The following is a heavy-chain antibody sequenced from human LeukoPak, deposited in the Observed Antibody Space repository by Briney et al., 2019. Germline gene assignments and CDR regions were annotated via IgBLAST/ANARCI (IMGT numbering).Heavy chain of an antibody. V-gene: IGHV4-31*03. Sequence: SETLSLTCTVSGGSISSGGYYWSWIRQHPGKGLEWIGYIYYSGSTYYNPSLKSRVTISVDTSKNQFSLKLSSVTAADTAVYYCARVKAVLDAFDIWGQGTMVTVSS. J-gene: IGHJ3*02. CDR2: IYYSGST. CDR1: GGSISSGGYY. CDR3: ARVKAVLDAFDI.